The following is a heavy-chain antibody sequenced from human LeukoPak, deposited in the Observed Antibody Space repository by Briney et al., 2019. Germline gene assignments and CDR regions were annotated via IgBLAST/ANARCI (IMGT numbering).Heavy chain of an antibody. CDR2: INAGNGNT. CDR3: ARGTSGYSYGYFYYYAMDV. CDR1: GYTFTSYA. Sequence: ASVKVSCKTSGYTFTSYAMHWVRQAPGQRLEWMGWINAGNGNTKYSQKFQGRVTITRDTSASTAYMELSSLRSEDTAVYYCARGTSGYSYGYFYYYAMDVWGQGTTVTVSS. J-gene: IGHJ6*02. V-gene: IGHV1-3*01. D-gene: IGHD5-18*01.